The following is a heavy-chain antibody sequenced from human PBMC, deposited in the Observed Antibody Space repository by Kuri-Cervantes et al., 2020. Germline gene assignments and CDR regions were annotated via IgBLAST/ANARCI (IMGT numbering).Heavy chain of an antibody. D-gene: IGHD2/OR15-2a*01. Sequence: GGSLRLSCAASGFNFSSYAMSWVRQAPGKGLEWVSSITGSGGTTYHTDSVKGRFTISRENAKNSMYLQMNSLRAGDTAVYYCARGNPRMNDAFDIWGQGTMVTVSS. CDR3: ARGNPRMNDAFDI. V-gene: IGHV3-23*01. CDR2: ITGSGGTT. J-gene: IGHJ3*02. CDR1: GFNFSSYA.